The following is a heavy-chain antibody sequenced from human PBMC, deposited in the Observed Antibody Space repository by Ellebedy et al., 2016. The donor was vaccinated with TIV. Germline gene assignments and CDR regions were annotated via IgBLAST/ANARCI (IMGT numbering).Heavy chain of an antibody. V-gene: IGHV4-39*01. CDR2: VYHNGGT. Sequence: SETLSLTCTVSGGSINSDHYYWAWIRQAPGKGLEWIGTVYHNGGTYHNPSLQSRVTMSADTSKNQFFLKLSSVTAADTSIYFCVRHSTPGDYLIFDHWGQGTLVTVSS. D-gene: IGHD4-11*01. CDR3: VRHSTPGDYLIFDH. J-gene: IGHJ4*02. CDR1: GGSINSDHYY.